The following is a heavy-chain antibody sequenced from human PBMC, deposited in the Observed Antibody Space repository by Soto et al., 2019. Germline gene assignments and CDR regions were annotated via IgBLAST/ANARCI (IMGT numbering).Heavy chain of an antibody. D-gene: IGHD3-22*01. V-gene: IGHV3-33*01. CDR1: GFTFSSYG. J-gene: IGHJ4*02. Sequence: VGSLRLSCAASGFTFSSYGMHWVRQAPGKGLEWVAVIWYDGSNKYYADSVKGRFTISRDNSKNMLYLQMNSLRAEDTAVYYCARDNYYDSKVFDYWGQGTLVTVSS. CDR2: IWYDGSNK. CDR3: ARDNYYDSKVFDY.